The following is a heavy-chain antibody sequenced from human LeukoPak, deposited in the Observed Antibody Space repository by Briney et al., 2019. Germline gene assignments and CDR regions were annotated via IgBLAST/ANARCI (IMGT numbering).Heavy chain of an antibody. CDR2: IYHSGST. CDR1: GGSISSSNW. J-gene: IGHJ4*02. CDR3: ARVKSSGIYFDY. Sequence: SETLSLTCTVSGGSISSSNWWSWVRQPPGKGLEWIGEIYHSGSTNYNPSLKSRVTISVDKSKNQFSLKLSSVTAADTAVYYCARVKSSGIYFDYWGQGTLVTVSS. D-gene: IGHD3-10*01. V-gene: IGHV4-4*02.